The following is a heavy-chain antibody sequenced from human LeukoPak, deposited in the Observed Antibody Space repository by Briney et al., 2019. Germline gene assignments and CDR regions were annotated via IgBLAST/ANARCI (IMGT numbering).Heavy chain of an antibody. D-gene: IGHD5-18*01. J-gene: IGHJ3*02. CDR1: GFTFSSYG. V-gene: IGHV3-23*01. CDR2: ISGRGGTT. Sequence: GGSLRLSCGASGFTFSSYGMSWVRQAPGKGLERVSSISGRGGTTYYADSVKGRFTISRDNSKNTLYLQMNSLRADDTAVYSCAKDPPTVMANAFHIWGQGTMVTVS. CDR3: AKDPPTVMANAFHI.